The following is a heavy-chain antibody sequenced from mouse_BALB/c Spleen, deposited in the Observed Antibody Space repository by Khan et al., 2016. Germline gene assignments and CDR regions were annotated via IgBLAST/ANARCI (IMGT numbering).Heavy chain of an antibody. V-gene: IGHV9-3-1*01. CDR1: GYTFTNYG. CDR3: ARYRYYYGSSRYFDV. J-gene: IGHJ1*01. D-gene: IGHD1-1*01. CDR2: INTYSGES. Sequence: QIQLVQSGPELKKPGKTVKISCKASGYTFTNYGMNWVKQAPGQGLKWMGWINTYSGESTYADDFKGRFAFSLETSANTAYLQINNLKNEDTATYVCARYRYYYGSSRYFDVWGAGTTVTVSS.